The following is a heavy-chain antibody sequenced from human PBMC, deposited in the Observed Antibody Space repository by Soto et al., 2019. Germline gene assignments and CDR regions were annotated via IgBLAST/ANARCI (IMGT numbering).Heavy chain of an antibody. CDR3: TTDLFSNYYYYYGMDV. V-gene: IGHV3-15*07. Sequence: GGSLRLSCAASGFTFSNAWMNWVRQAPGKGLEWVGRIKSKTDGGTTDYAAPVKGRFTISSDDSKNTLYLQMNSLKTEDTAVYYCTTDLFSNYYYYYGMDVWGQGTTVTVSS. CDR2: IKSKTDGGTT. D-gene: IGHD3-3*01. J-gene: IGHJ6*02. CDR1: GFTFSNAW.